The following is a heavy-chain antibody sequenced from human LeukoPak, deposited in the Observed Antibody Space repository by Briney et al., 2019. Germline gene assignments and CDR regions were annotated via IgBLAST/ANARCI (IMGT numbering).Heavy chain of an antibody. CDR2: ISYDGSNK. V-gene: IGHV3-30*18. D-gene: IGHD3-22*01. Sequence: GGSLRLSCAASGFTFSSYGMHWVRQAPGKGLEWVAVISYDGSNKYYADSVKGRFTISRDNSKNTLYLPMNSLRAEDTAVYYCAKNYVSSGRFDYWGQGTLVTVSS. J-gene: IGHJ4*02. CDR3: AKNYVSSGRFDY. CDR1: GFTFSSYG.